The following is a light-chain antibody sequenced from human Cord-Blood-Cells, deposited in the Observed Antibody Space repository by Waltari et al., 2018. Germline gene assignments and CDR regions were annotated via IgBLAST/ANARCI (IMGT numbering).Light chain of an antibody. CDR2: WAS. CDR1: QSVLYSSNNKNY. Sequence: DIVMTQSPDSLAVSLGERATIKGKSSQSVLYSSNNKNYLAWYQQKPGQPPKLLIYWASTRESGVPDRFSGSGSGTDFTLTISSLQAEDVAVYYCQQYYSTPYTFGQGTKLEIK. V-gene: IGKV4-1*01. CDR3: QQYYSTPYT. J-gene: IGKJ2*01.